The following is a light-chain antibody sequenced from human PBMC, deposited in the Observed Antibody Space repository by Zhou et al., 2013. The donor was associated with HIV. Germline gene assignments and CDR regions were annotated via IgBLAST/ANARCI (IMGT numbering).Light chain of an antibody. J-gene: IGKJ4*01. V-gene: IGKV1-39*01. Sequence: DIQMTQSPSSLSASVGDRVTITCRASQSISSYLNWYQQKPGKAPKLLIYAASSLQSGVPSRFSGSGSGTHFTLTIDDLQPEDVGTYYCQHSHERPLSFGGGTKVQI. CDR2: AAS. CDR3: QHSHERPLS. CDR1: QSISSY.